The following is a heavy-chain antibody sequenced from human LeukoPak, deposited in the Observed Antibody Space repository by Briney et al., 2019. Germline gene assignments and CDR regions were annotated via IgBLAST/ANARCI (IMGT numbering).Heavy chain of an antibody. CDR2: IYYSGST. V-gene: IGHV4-59*08. D-gene: IGHD3-22*01. CDR1: GGSISSYY. J-gene: IGHJ1*01. CDR3: ARYDSSGPGYFKH. Sequence: SETLSLTCTVSGGSISSYYWSWIRQPPGKGLEWIGYIYYSGSTNYNPSLKSRVTISVDTSKNQFSLKLSSVTAADTAVYYCARYDSSGPGYFKHWGQGTLVTVSS.